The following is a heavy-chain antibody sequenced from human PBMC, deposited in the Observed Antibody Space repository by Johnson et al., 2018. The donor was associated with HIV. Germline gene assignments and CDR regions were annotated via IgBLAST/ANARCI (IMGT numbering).Heavy chain of an antibody. CDR1: GFTFTDYY. CDR2: SGSGGST. V-gene: IGHV3-11*04. Sequence: QVQLVESGGGLVTPGGSLRLSCAASGFTFTDYYMSWIRQAPGKGLEWVSAISGSGGSTYYADSVKDRFTISRDISKNTIYLQMNSLRAEDTAMYYCARDGTETGPDDAFDVWGQGTLVTVSS. CDR3: ARDGTETGPDDAFDV. D-gene: IGHD1-1*01. J-gene: IGHJ3*01.